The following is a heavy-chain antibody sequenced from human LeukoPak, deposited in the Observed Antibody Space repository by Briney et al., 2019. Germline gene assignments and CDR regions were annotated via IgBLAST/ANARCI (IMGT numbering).Heavy chain of an antibody. CDR2: ISAYNGNT. CDR3: ARAPRYCSSTSCKGNAFDI. CDR1: GYTFTSYG. J-gene: IGHJ3*02. Sequence: ASVKVSCKASGYTFTSYGISWVRQAPGQGLEWMGWISAYNGNTNYAQKLQGRVTMTTDTSTSTAYMELRSLRSDDTAVYYCARAPRYCSSTSCKGNAFDIWGQGTMVTVSS. V-gene: IGHV1-18*01. D-gene: IGHD2-2*01.